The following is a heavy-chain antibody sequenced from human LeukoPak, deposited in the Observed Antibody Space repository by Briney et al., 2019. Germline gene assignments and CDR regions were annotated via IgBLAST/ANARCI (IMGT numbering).Heavy chain of an antibody. J-gene: IGHJ4*02. CDR1: GGSISSGAYS. CDR3: ASHSGGYAY. CDR2: VYYSGGT. Sequence: PSETLSLTCAVSGGSISSGAYSWSWIRQPPRKGLEWIRYVYYSGGTYYDPSLKSRVTISVDTSKNQFSLKLSSVTAADTAVYYCASHSGGYAYWGQGTLVTVSS. V-gene: IGHV4-30-4*07. D-gene: IGHD5-12*01.